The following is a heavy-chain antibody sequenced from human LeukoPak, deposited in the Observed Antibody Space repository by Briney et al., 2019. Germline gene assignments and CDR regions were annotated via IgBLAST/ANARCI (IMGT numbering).Heavy chain of an antibody. CDR1: GGTFISYA. CDR2: IIPIFGTA. D-gene: IGHD6-19*01. V-gene: IGHV1-69*13. J-gene: IGHJ4*02. CDR3: AREWRGSQWLVSLGFDY. Sequence: SVKVSCKASGGTFISYAISWVRQAPGQGLEWMGGIIPIFGTANYAQKFQGRVTITADESTSTAYMELSSLRSEDTAVYYCAREWRGSQWLVSLGFDYWGQGTLVTVSS.